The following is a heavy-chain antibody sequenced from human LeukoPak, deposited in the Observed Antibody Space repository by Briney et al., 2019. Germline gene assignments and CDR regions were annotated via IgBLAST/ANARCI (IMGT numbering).Heavy chain of an antibody. CDR1: SDSMSYYY. CDR2: IYSSGST. V-gene: IGHV4-59*01. CDR3: ASSHLASGHIDIYYFDS. J-gene: IGHJ4*02. D-gene: IGHD6-25*01. Sequence: SEALSLTPTVSSDSMSYYYWRCLAPSPGQGVVGSVYIYSSGSTNHHPSLRRRATISGDTSKPEFSLTLNSVTAADTAVYYCASSHLASGHIDIYYFDSWGQGTLVTVSS.